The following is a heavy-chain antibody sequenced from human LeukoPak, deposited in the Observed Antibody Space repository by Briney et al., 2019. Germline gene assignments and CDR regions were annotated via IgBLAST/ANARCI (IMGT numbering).Heavy chain of an antibody. CDR3: ARQAVAGNGFDY. CDR2: IYYSGNT. D-gene: IGHD6-19*01. Sequence: PSETLSLTCTVSGGSIRSSSYYWGWIRQPPGKGLEWIGTIYYSGNTYYNPSLKSRVSISVDTSKNQFSLKLSSVTAADTAVYYCARQAVAGNGFDYWGQGTLVTVSS. CDR1: GGSIRSSSYY. J-gene: IGHJ4*02. V-gene: IGHV4-39*01.